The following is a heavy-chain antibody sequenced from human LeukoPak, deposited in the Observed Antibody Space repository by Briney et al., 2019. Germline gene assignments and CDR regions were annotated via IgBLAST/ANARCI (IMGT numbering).Heavy chain of an antibody. J-gene: IGHJ4*02. Sequence: SGGSLRLSCAASGFTFSSYGMHWVRQAPGKGLEWVAFIRYDGSNKYYADSVKGRFTISRDNSKNTLYLQMNSLRAEDTAVYYCAKDRVYRVSLGGLLGYWGQGTLVTVSS. V-gene: IGHV3-30*02. CDR2: IRYDGSNK. D-gene: IGHD3-10*01. CDR1: GFTFSSYG. CDR3: AKDRVYRVSLGGLLGY.